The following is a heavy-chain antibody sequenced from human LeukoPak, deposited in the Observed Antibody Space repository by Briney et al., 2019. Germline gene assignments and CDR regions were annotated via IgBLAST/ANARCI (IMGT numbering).Heavy chain of an antibody. Sequence: SETLSLTCTVSGGSISSYYWSWIRQPAGKGLEWIGRIYTSGSTNYNPSPKSRVTMSVDTSKNQFSLKLSSVTAADTAVYYCARAEDYYGSGSYLDYWGQGTLVTVSS. CDR2: IYTSGST. D-gene: IGHD3-10*01. V-gene: IGHV4-4*07. J-gene: IGHJ4*02. CDR3: ARAEDYYGSGSYLDY. CDR1: GGSISSYY.